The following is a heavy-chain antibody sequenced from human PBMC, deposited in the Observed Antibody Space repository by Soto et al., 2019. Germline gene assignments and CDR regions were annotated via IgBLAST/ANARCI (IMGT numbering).Heavy chain of an antibody. D-gene: IGHD6-19*01. J-gene: IGHJ4*02. Sequence: SGPTLVNPTQTLTLTCTFSGFSLNTSGVCVSWVRQPPGKALEWLARIDWDDDEYYSTSLRTRLTISKDTSKNQVVLTMTDMDPVDTATYYCARVHRVACLAVAKVVFDQWGQGTLVTVSS. CDR3: ARVHRVACLAVAKVVFDQ. CDR1: GFSLNTSGVC. V-gene: IGHV2-70*11. CDR2: IDWDDDE.